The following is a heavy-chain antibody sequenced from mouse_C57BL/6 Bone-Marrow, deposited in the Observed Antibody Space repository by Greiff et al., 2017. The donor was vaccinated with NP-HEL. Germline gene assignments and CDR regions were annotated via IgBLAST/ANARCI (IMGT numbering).Heavy chain of an antibody. Sequence: EVQLVESGGGLVQPGGSLKLSCAASGFTFSDYYMYWVRQTPEKRLEWVAYISNGGGSTYYPDTVKGRFTISRDNAKNTLYLQMSRLKSEDTAMYYCASERIYYGNPYWYFDVWGTGTTVTVSS. J-gene: IGHJ1*03. D-gene: IGHD2-1*01. CDR2: ISNGGGST. CDR1: GFTFSDYY. CDR3: ASERIYYGNPYWYFDV. V-gene: IGHV5-12*01.